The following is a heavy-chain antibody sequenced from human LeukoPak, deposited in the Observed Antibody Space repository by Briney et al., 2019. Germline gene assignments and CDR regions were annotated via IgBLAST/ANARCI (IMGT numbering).Heavy chain of an antibody. J-gene: IGHJ1*01. V-gene: IGHV3-23*01. CDR1: GFTFSSYA. D-gene: IGHD6-13*01. CDR2: MSGSGGST. CDR3: AKTHPPAALLAYFPH. Sequence: PGGSLRLSCAASGFTFSSYAMSWVRQAPGKGLEWVSAMSGSGGSTYSADSVKGRFTISRDNSKNTLYLQMNSLSAEDTAVYYCAKTHPPAALLAYFPHWGQGTLVTVSS.